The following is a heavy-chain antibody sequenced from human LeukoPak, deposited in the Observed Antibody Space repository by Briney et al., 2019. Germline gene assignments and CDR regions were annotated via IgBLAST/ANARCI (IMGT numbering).Heavy chain of an antibody. V-gene: IGHV1-2*04. CDR3: AREAREYQLLGQYYYYGMDV. CDR2: INPNSGGT. D-gene: IGHD2-2*01. J-gene: IGHJ6*02. Sequence: ASVKVSCKASGYTFTGYYMHWVRQAPGQGLEWMGWINPNSGGTNYAQEFQGWVTMTTDTSTSTAYMELRSLRSDDTAVYYCAREAREYQLLGQYYYYGMDVWGQGTTVTVSS. CDR1: GYTFTGYY.